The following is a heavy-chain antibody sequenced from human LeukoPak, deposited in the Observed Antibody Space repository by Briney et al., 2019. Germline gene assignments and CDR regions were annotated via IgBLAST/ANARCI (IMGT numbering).Heavy chain of an antibody. CDR3: ARDLGSGWYIPYDY. D-gene: IGHD6-19*01. Sequence: GGSLRLSCAASGFTFDDYAMSWVRQAPGKGLEWVSRINWNGGSTSYADSVKGRFTISRDNAKNSLYLQMNSLRAEDTAFYYCARDLGSGWYIPYDYWGQGTLVTVSS. CDR1: GFTFDDYA. CDR2: INWNGGST. V-gene: IGHV3-20*04. J-gene: IGHJ4*02.